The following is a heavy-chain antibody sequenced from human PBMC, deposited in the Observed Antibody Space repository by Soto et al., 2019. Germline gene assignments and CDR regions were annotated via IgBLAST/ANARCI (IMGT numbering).Heavy chain of an antibody. V-gene: IGHV3-33*01. CDR2: IWYDGSNK. Sequence: QVQLVESGGGVVQPGRSLRLSCAASGFTFSNYGMHWVRQAPGKGLEWVAVIWYDGSNKYYADSVKGRFTISRDSSKNTLDLQMNSLRAEDTAVYYCARTPKSSPYYFDYWGQGTLVTVSS. CDR1: GFTFSNYG. CDR3: ARTPKSSPYYFDY. J-gene: IGHJ4*02.